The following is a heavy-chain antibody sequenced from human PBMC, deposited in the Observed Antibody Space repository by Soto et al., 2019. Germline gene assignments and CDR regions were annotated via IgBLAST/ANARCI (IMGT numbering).Heavy chain of an antibody. CDR1: GGSVSSGTYY. D-gene: IGHD4-17*01. J-gene: IGHJ4*02. CDR2: IYYSGST. Sequence: QVQLQESGPGLVKPSETLSLTCTVSGGSVSSGTYYWSWIRQPPGKGLEWIGYIYYSGSTNYNPSLKSRVTISVDMSKNQFSLKLSSVTAADTAVYYCARQIRWPGGLFDYWGQGTLVTVSS. CDR3: ARQIRWPGGLFDY. V-gene: IGHV4-61*01.